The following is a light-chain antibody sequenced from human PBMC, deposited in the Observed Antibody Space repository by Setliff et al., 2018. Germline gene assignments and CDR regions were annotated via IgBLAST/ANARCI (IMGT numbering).Light chain of an antibody. J-gene: IGLJ1*01. Sequence: QSVLTQPASASGSPGQSITISCTGTSSDVAGYNYVSWYQQHPAKAPKLMIYEVSNRPSGVSDRFSGSKSGKTASLTISGLQAEDEADYYCSSYTSTSTLVFGTGTKGTVL. CDR1: SSDVAGYNY. V-gene: IGLV2-14*01. CDR3: SSYTSTSTLV. CDR2: EVS.